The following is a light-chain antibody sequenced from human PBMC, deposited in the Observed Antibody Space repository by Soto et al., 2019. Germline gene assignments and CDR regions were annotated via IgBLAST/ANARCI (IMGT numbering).Light chain of an antibody. J-gene: IGKJ5*01. V-gene: IGKV2-30*02. Sequence: DVVVTQSPLSLPVTLGQAASISCRSSQSLVHSDGNTYLRWFHQRTGQSPRRLIYKVSNRDYGVPDRFSGSGSGTDFTLKLSRVEAEDVGVYYCMQGSQWPPITFGQGTRLEIK. CDR3: MQGSQWPPIT. CDR1: QSLVHSDGNTY. CDR2: KVS.